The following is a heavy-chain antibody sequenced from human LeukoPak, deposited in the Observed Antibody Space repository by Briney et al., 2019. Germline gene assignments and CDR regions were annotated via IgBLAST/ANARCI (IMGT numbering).Heavy chain of an antibody. D-gene: IGHD3-10*01. CDR2: IYYTGST. V-gene: IGHV4-39*01. J-gene: IGHJ5*02. Sequence: PSETLSLTCSVSGASVTSGGFYWGWLRQPPGKGPEWIAIIYYTGSTYYNPSLKSRVSISIDTSKNQFSLRLTSVTATDTAVYHCARHSGSGSESRPFDPWGQGTLVSVSS. CDR1: GASVTSGGFY. CDR3: ARHSGSGSESRPFDP.